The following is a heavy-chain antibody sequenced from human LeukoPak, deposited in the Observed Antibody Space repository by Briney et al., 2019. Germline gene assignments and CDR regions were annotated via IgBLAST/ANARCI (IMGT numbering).Heavy chain of an antibody. CDR1: GYSISSGYY. CDR3: ARDSEKYYYDSSGYYPFDY. V-gene: IGHV4-38-2*02. CDR2: IYYSGST. D-gene: IGHD3-22*01. Sequence: KASETLSLTCTVSGYSISSGYYWGWIRQPPGKGLEWIGSIYYSGSTYYNPSLKSRVTISVDTSKNQFSLKLSSVTAADTAVYYCARDSEKYYYDSSGYYPFDYWGQGTLVTVSS. J-gene: IGHJ4*02.